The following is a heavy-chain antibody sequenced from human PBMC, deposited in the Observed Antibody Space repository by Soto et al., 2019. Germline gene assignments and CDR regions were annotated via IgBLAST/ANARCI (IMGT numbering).Heavy chain of an antibody. CDR3: AKHSYYYDTSVTESDYFDY. Sequence: SLRLSCAASGFTFSSYGMHWVRQAPGNGLEWAGVISYDGSNRYYEDSVKVRFTISSDNSQHTLQQHLHALGAQDAAVYHCAKHSYYYDTSVTESDYFDYWGQGTLVTVSS. V-gene: IGHV3-30*18. J-gene: IGHJ4*02. CDR2: ISYDGSNR. D-gene: IGHD3-22*01. CDR1: GFTFSSYG.